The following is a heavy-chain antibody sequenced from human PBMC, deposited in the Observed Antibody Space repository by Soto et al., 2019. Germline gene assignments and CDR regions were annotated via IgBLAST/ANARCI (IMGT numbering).Heavy chain of an antibody. V-gene: IGHV4-4*02. Sequence: SETLSLTCAVSGASISNTDWWTWVRQPPGKGLEWSGEIYHSGTTNCDPSLMSRVTISLDKSKSQFSLKLTSVTAADTAVYYCAIPGAGDFDYWGQGTLVTVAS. CDR3: AIPGAGDFDY. J-gene: IGHJ4*02. D-gene: IGHD6-13*01. CDR1: GASISNTDW. CDR2: IYHSGTT.